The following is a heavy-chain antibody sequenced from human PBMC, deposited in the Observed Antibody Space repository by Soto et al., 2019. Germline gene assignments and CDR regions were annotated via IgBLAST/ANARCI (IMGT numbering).Heavy chain of an antibody. CDR1: GASITSNNW. J-gene: IGHJ4*01. CDR2: IYHSGST. V-gene: IGHV4-4*02. Sequence: SETLSLTCAVSGASITSNNWWIWVRQPPGKGLEWIGEIYHSGSTNYNPSLKSRVTISIDKSKNQFSLQLGSVTAADTAVYYCTQFASGFDSWGHGTLVTVSS. D-gene: IGHD2-15*01. CDR3: TQFASGFDS.